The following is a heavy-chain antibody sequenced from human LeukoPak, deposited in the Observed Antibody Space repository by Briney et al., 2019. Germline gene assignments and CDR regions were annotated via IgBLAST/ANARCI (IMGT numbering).Heavy chain of an antibody. CDR3: ARRGGTLRGNAFDM. J-gene: IGHJ3*02. CDR2: IYYSGST. CDR1: SGSISSSSYY. D-gene: IGHD4-17*01. Sequence: PSETLSLTCTVSSGSISSSSYYWGWIRQPPGKGLEWIGSIYYSGSTHYNPSLESRVTIFVDTSKNQFSLKLTSVTAADTAVYCCARRGGTLRGNAFDMWGQGTMVTVSS. V-gene: IGHV4-39*01.